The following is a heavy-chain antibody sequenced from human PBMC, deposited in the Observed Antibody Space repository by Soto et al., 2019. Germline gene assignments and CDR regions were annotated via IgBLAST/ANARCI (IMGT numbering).Heavy chain of an antibody. Sequence: PGGSLRLSCAASGFTFSSYAMSWVRQAPGKGLEWVSAISGSGGSTYYADSVKGRFTISRDNSKNTLYLQMNSLRAEDTAVYYCAKDLRYDFWSGYSLALDPWGQGTLVTVSS. J-gene: IGHJ5*02. D-gene: IGHD3-3*01. CDR2: ISGSGGST. V-gene: IGHV3-23*01. CDR3: AKDLRYDFWSGYSLALDP. CDR1: GFTFSSYA.